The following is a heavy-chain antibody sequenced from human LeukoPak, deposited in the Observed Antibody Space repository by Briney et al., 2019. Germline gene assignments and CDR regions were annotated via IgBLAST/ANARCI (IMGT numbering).Heavy chain of an antibody. J-gene: IGHJ4*02. CDR3: ASSRTYYYDSSGYSFDY. V-gene: IGHV4-59*01. CDR2: IYYSGST. CDR1: GGSISSYY. Sequence: SETLSLTCTVSGGSISSYYWSWIRQPPGKGLEWIGYIYYSGSTNYNPSLKSRVTISVDTPKNQFSLKLSSVTAADTAVYYCASSRTYYYDSSGYSFDYWGQGTLVTVSS. D-gene: IGHD3-22*01.